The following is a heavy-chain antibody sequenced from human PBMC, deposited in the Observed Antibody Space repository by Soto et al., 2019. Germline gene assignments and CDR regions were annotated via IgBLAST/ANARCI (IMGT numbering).Heavy chain of an antibody. Sequence: GESLKISCKGSGYSFTSYWIGWVRQMPGKGLEWMGIIYPGDSDTRYSPSFQGQVTISADKSISTAYLQWSSLKASDTAMYYCARHTPITMEVVAQEFPYYGMDVWGQGTTVTVSS. CDR2: IYPGDSDT. J-gene: IGHJ6*02. CDR1: GYSFTSYW. CDR3: ARHTPITMEVVAQEFPYYGMDV. V-gene: IGHV5-51*01. D-gene: IGHD3-22*01.